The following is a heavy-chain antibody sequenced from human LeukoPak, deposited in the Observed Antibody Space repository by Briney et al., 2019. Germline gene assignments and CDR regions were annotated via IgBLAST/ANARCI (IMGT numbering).Heavy chain of an antibody. J-gene: IGHJ4*02. CDR1: GGSISSGGYY. CDR2: IYYSGST. V-gene: IGHV4-31*03. CDR3: ARVHSAALGVWLDY. Sequence: SETLSLTCTVSGGSISSGGYYWSWIRQHPGKGLEWIGYIYYSGSTYYNPSLKSRVTISVDTSKNQFSLKLSSVTAADTAVYYCARVHSAALGVWLDYWGQGTLVTVSS. D-gene: IGHD2-8*02.